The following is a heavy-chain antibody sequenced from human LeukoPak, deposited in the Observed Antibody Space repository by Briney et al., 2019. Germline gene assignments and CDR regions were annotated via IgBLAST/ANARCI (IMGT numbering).Heavy chain of an antibody. V-gene: IGHV3-23*01. D-gene: IGHD6-19*01. CDR2: TSGTGAST. CDR1: GFTFSSYA. Sequence: PGGSLRLSCVASGFTFSSYAMSWVRQAPGKGLEWVSGTSGTGASTYYADSAKGRFTISRDNSENTLYLQMNSLRAEDTAVYYCAKVAYSRMAVAGQRILDYWGQGTLVTVSS. CDR3: AKVAYSRMAVAGQRILDY. J-gene: IGHJ4*02.